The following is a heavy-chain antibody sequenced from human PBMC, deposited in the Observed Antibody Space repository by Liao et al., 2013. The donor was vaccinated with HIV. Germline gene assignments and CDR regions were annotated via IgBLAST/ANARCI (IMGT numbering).Heavy chain of an antibody. Sequence: QVRLQESGPGLVKPSQTLSLTCTVSGDLIRRDNYYWTWIRQPAGKGLEWIGRIYTSGSTNYNPSLKSRVSLSVDTSKNQFSLKLFSVTAADTAVYYCARDRGTRYFDLWGLAPWSLSPQ. D-gene: IGHD1-14*01. CDR2: IYTSGST. V-gene: IGHV4-61*02. CDR1: GDLIRRDNYY. J-gene: IGHJ2*01. CDR3: ARDRGTRYFDL.